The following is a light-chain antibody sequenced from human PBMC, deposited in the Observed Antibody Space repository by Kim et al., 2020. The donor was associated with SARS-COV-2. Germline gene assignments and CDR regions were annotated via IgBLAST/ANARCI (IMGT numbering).Light chain of an antibody. CDR1: SSNIGSHN. CDR3: AAWDDSLSGWM. CDR2: KSD. Sequence: QPVLTQPPSVSGTPGQRVTISCSGGSSNIGSHNVYWYQQLPGMAPKLLIYKSDQRPSGVPDRFSGSKSDTSASLAISGLRSDDEADYHCAAWDDSLSGWMFGGGTKLTVL. V-gene: IGLV1-47*01. J-gene: IGLJ3*02.